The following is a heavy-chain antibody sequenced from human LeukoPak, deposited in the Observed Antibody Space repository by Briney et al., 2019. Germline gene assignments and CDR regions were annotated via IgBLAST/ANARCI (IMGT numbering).Heavy chain of an antibody. V-gene: IGHV1-2*02. CDR2: INPNSGGT. CDR3: ARVLDYYDTTGYSH. D-gene: IGHD3-22*01. Sequence: GASVKVSCKASGYTFTGYYMHWVRQAPGQGLEWMGWINPNSGGTNYAQKFQGRVTMTRDTSISTAYMELSRLRFDDTAVYFCARVLDYYDTTGYSHWGQGTLVTVSS. J-gene: IGHJ4*02. CDR1: GYTFTGYY.